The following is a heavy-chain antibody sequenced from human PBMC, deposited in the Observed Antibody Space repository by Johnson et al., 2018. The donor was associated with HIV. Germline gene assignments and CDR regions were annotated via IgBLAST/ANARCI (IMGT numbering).Heavy chain of an antibody. CDR2: IYSGGST. J-gene: IGHJ3*02. Sequence: VHLVESGGGLVQPGGSLRLSCAASGFTVSSNYMSWVRQAPGTGLEWVSVIYSGGSTYYADSVKGRFTISRDNSKNTLYLQMNSLRAEDTAVYYCAASVYYYDSSGYFAFDIWGQGTMVTVSS. D-gene: IGHD3-22*01. V-gene: IGHV3-66*01. CDR3: AASVYYYDSSGYFAFDI. CDR1: GFTVSSNY.